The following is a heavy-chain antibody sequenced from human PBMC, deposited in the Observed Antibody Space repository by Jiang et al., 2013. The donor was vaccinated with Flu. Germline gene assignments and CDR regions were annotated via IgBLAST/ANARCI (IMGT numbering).Heavy chain of an antibody. CDR1: GFTFDDYA. Sequence: LVESGGGLVQPGRSLRLSCAASGFTFDDYAMHWVRQAPGKGLEWVSGISWNSGSIGYADSVKGRFTISRDNAKNSLYLQMNSLRAEDTALYYCAKDRWQDYYGSGENWFDPWGQGTLVTVSS. V-gene: IGHV3-9*01. CDR2: ISWNSGSI. D-gene: IGHD3-10*01. J-gene: IGHJ5*02. CDR3: AKDRWQDYYGSGENWFDP.